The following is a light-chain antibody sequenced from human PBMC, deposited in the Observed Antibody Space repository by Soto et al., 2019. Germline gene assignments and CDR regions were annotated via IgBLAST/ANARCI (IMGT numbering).Light chain of an antibody. CDR1: QSVTSN. CDR3: QQYGASPFT. Sequence: DIVMTQSPAILSVSPGERATLSCRASQSVTSNLAWYQQKPGQAPRLLMYGVATRATGIPARFGGSGSGTDFTLTISRLEPEDFAVYYCQQYGASPFTFGGGTKVDI. V-gene: IGKV3-15*01. CDR2: GVA. J-gene: IGKJ4*01.